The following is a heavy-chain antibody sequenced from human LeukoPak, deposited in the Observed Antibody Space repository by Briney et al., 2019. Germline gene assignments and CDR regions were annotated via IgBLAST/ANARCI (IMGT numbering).Heavy chain of an antibody. Sequence: SETLSLTCTVSGGSISSYYWSWIRQPPGKGLEWIGYIYYSGSTNYNPSLKSRVTISVDTSKNQFSLKLSSVTAEDTAVYYCARGRMRVFDIWGQGTMVTVSS. J-gene: IGHJ3*02. V-gene: IGHV4-59*01. D-gene: IGHD2-8*01. CDR2: IYYSGST. CDR1: GGSISSYY. CDR3: ARGRMRVFDI.